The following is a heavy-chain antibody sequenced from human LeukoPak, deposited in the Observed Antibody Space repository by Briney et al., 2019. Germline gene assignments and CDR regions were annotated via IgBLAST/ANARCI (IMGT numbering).Heavy chain of an antibody. D-gene: IGHD4-23*01. CDR2: ISYDGSNK. CDR3: ARVGYGGNSGGFDY. V-gene: IGHV3-30-3*01. CDR1: GFTFSSYA. Sequence: GGSLRLSCAAPGFTFSSYAMHWVRQAPGKGLEWVAVISYDGSNKYYADSVKGRFTISRDNSKNTLYLQMNSLRAEDTAVYYCARVGYGGNSGGFDYWGQGTLVTVSS. J-gene: IGHJ4*02.